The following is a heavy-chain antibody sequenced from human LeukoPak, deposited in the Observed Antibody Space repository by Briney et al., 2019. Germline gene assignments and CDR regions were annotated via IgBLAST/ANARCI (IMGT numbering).Heavy chain of an antibody. D-gene: IGHD1-26*01. Sequence: SETLSLTCTVSGVSISSYYWSWIRQPPGKGLEWIGYIYYSGSTNYNPSLKSRVTISVDTSKNQFSLKLSSVTAADTAVYYCARGLVGARYYFDYWGQGTLVTVSS. CDR2: IYYSGST. CDR3: ARGLVGARYYFDY. CDR1: GVSISSYY. V-gene: IGHV4-59*01. J-gene: IGHJ4*02.